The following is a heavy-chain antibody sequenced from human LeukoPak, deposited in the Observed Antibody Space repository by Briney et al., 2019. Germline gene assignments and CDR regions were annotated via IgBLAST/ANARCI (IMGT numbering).Heavy chain of an antibody. D-gene: IGHD2-15*01. CDR1: GGSISNTDSY. J-gene: IGHJ5*02. CDR2: INHSGST. V-gene: IGHV4-34*01. CDR3: ARVRALEVVAALNWFDP. Sequence: SQTLSLTCTVSGGSISNTDSYWNWIRQPPGKGLEWIGEINHSGSTNYNPSLKSRVTISVDTSKNQFSLKLSSVTAADTAVYYCARVRALEVVAALNWFDPWGQGTLVTVSS.